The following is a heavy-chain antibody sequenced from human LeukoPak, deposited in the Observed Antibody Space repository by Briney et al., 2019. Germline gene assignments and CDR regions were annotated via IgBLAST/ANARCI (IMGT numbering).Heavy chain of an antibody. D-gene: IGHD1-26*01. V-gene: IGHV1-69*05. CDR2: IIPIFGTA. CDR1: AGTFSSYA. J-gene: IGHJ4*02. CDR3: ARSFTIVGATHFDY. Sequence: GASVKGSCKASAGTFSSYAISWVRQAPGQGLEWMGGIIPIFGTANYAQKFQGRGTITTDESTSTAYMELSSLRSEDTAVYYCARSFTIVGATHFDYWGQGTLVTVSS.